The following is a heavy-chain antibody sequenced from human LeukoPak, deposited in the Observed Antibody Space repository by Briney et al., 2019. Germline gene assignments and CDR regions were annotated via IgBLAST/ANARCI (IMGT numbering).Heavy chain of an antibody. CDR2: INPSGGST. V-gene: IGHV1-46*01. Sequence: ASVKLSCKASGYSFTSYYMHWVRRAPGQGLEWMGVINPSGGSTTYAQMFQGRVTVTRDTSTGTVYMELSSLRSDDTAVYYCARTITGTTYGAFDIWGQGTMVTVSS. J-gene: IGHJ3*02. CDR3: ARTITGTTYGAFDI. CDR1: GYSFTSYY. D-gene: IGHD1-7*01.